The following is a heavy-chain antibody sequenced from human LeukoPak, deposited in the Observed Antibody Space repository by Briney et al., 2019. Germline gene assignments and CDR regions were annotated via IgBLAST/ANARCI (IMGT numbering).Heavy chain of an antibody. J-gene: IGHJ4*02. V-gene: IGHV4-34*01. CDR1: GGSFSGYY. CDR2: INHSGST. CDR3: ARGERPLDY. Sequence: SETLSLTCAVYGGSFSGYYWCWIRQPPGKGLEWIGEINHSGSTNYNPSLKGRVTISVDTSKNQFSLKLSSVTAADTAVYYCARGERPLDYWGQGTLVTVSS.